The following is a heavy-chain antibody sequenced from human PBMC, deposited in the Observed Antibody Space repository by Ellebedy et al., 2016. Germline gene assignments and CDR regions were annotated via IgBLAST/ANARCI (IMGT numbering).Heavy chain of an antibody. CDR1: GFTFSSYW. CDR3: ARDLTASGTLDY. J-gene: IGHJ4*02. D-gene: IGHD3-9*01. Sequence: GGSLRLSCVASGFTFSSYWIHWVRQAPGKGLEWVADIKPDGSVTYYVDYVRGRLTISRDNARSSVYLQLNSLRVEDTAVYLCARDLTASGTLDYWGRGTLVTVSS. CDR2: IKPDGSVT. V-gene: IGHV3-7*03.